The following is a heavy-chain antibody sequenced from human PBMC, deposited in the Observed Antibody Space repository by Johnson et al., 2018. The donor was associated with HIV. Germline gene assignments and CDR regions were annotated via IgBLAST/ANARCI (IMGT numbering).Heavy chain of an antibody. D-gene: IGHD1-26*01. CDR2: LSYAGRNT. V-gene: IGHV3-30*18. Sequence: QVQLVESGGGVVQPGRSLRLSCAASRFTFSSYGMHWVCQAPGKGLEWVAVLSYAGRNTYYADSVKGRFTISRDNSKNTLYLQMNSLRAEDTAVYYCAKDEALGWELDPDAFDIWGQGTMVTVSS. J-gene: IGHJ3*02. CDR3: AKDEALGWELDPDAFDI. CDR1: RFTFSSYG.